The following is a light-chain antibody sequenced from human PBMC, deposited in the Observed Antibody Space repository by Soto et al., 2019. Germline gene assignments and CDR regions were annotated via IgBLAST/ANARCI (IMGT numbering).Light chain of an antibody. CDR2: GNS. Sequence: QSVLTQPPSVSGAPGQRVTISCTGSSSNIGAGYDVHWYQQLPGTAPKLLIYGNSNRPSGVPDRFSGSKSGTSASLAITGLQAEDEADYCCQSYDSSRSGWVFGGGTKRTVL. J-gene: IGLJ3*02. CDR1: SSNIGAGYD. CDR3: QSYDSSRSGWV. V-gene: IGLV1-40*01.